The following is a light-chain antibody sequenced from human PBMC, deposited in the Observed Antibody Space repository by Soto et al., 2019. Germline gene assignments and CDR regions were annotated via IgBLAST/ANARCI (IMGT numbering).Light chain of an antibody. V-gene: IGLV1-51*01. Sequence: QSALTQPPAVSAAPGQRVTISCSGSSSNIGKNYVSWYQQLPGTAPKVLIYDSDKRPSGIPDRFSGSQSGTSATLGITGLQTGDEADYYCGTWDSSLSAGVFGGGTKLTVL. CDR2: DSD. CDR1: SSNIGKNY. J-gene: IGLJ2*01. CDR3: GTWDSSLSAGV.